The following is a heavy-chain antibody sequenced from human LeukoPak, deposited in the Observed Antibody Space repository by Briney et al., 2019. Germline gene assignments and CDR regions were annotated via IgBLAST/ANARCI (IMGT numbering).Heavy chain of an antibody. CDR3: ARPGLYCSSTSCYNAFDI. V-gene: IGHV3-21*01. D-gene: IGHD2-2*02. Sequence: GGSLRLSCAASGFTFSSHSMNWVRQAPGKGLEWVSSISSSSSYIYYADSVKGRFTISRDNAKNSLYLQMNSLRAEDTAVYYCARPGLYCSSTSCYNAFDIWGQGTMVTVSS. J-gene: IGHJ3*02. CDR2: ISSSSSYI. CDR1: GFTFSSHS.